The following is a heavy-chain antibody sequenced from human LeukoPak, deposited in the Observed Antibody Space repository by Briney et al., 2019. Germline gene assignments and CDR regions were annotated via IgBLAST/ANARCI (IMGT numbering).Heavy chain of an antibody. Sequence: ASVKVSCKASGYTFTGYYMHWVRQAPGQGLEWMGWINPNSGGTNYAQEFQGRVTMTRDTSISTAYMELSRLRSDDTAVYYCARDQESRWFDPWGQGTLVTVSS. V-gene: IGHV1-2*02. J-gene: IGHJ5*02. CDR3: ARDQESRWFDP. CDR2: INPNSGGT. CDR1: GYTFTGYY.